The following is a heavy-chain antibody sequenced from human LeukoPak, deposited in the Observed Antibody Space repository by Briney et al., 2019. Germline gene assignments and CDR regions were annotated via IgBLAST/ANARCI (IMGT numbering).Heavy chain of an antibody. Sequence: SQTLSLTCAVSGVSISGGGYSWSWIRQPPGKGLEWIGYIYHSGSTYYNPSLKSRVTISLDRSKNQCSLKLSSVTAADTAVYYCARGGWWQAYFDYWGQGTLVTVSS. CDR1: GVSISGGGYS. V-gene: IGHV4-30-2*01. J-gene: IGHJ4*02. CDR2: IYHSGST. CDR3: ARGGWWQAYFDY. D-gene: IGHD2-15*01.